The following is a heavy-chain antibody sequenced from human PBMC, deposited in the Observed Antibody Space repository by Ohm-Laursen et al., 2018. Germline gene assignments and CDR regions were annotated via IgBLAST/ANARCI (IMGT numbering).Heavy chain of an antibody. D-gene: IGHD3-10*01. V-gene: IGHV4-4*07. CDR2: IYTSGST. J-gene: IGHJ3*02. Sequence: SDTLSLTWSVSGDSISSYYWSWIRQPAGKGLEWIGRIYTSGSTNYNPSLKSRVTISEDTSKNQFSLKLSSVTAADTAVYYCARRYGSGSNYAFEIWGQGTMVTVSS. CDR1: GDSISSYY. CDR3: ARRYGSGSNYAFEI.